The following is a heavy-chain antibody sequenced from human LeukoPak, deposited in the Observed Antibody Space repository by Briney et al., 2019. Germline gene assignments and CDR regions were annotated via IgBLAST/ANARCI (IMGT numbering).Heavy chain of an antibody. V-gene: IGHV4-59*12. CDR2: IYYSGGT. D-gene: IGHD5-12*01. CDR3: ARAGSGYVTH. CDR1: GGSISSYY. Sequence: SETLSLTCTVSGGSISSYYWSWIRQSPGKGLEWIGHIYYSGGTYYNPSLKSRVTISVDTSKNQFSLKLSSVTAADTAVYYCARAGSGYVTHWGQGTLVTVSS. J-gene: IGHJ4*02.